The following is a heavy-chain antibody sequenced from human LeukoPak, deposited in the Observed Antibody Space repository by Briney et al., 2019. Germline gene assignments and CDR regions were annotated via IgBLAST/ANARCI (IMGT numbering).Heavy chain of an antibody. CDR1: GYTFTSYD. Sequence: ASVKVSCKASGYTFTSYDINWVRQATGQGLEWMGWMNPNSGNTGYAQKFQGRVTMTRNTSISTAYMELSSLRSEDTAVYYCARDGYSSSSYPRGLDPWGQGTLVTVSS. CDR3: ARDGYSSSSYPRGLDP. V-gene: IGHV1-8*01. D-gene: IGHD6-6*01. CDR2: MNPNSGNT. J-gene: IGHJ5*02.